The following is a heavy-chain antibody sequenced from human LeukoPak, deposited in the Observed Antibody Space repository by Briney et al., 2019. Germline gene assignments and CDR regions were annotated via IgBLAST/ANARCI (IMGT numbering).Heavy chain of an antibody. CDR3: AREGYYGSGSPPSLYFDY. J-gene: IGHJ4*02. D-gene: IGHD3-10*01. Sequence: AGGSLRLSCAASGFTFRNYVIHWVRQAPGKGLEWVAVTSSDLNVKLYADSVKGRFTISRDNFRSTLYLQMNSLRPEDTAIYYCAREGYYGSGSPPSLYFDYWGQGTLVTVSS. CDR2: TSSDLNVK. CDR1: GFTFRNYV. V-gene: IGHV3-30-3*01.